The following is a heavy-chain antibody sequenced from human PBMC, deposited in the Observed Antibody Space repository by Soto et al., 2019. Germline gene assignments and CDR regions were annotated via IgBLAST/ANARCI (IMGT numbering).Heavy chain of an antibody. CDR1: GFTFSSYW. CDR2: INSDGSNT. Sequence: GGSLRLSCAASGFTFSSYWMHWVRQAPGKGLVWVSRINSDGSNTSYADSVKGRFTISRDNAKNTLYLQMNSLRAEDTAVYYWAREKEIRFLEWLPTSYGMDVWGQGTTVTVSS. CDR3: AREKEIRFLEWLPTSYGMDV. D-gene: IGHD3-3*01. J-gene: IGHJ6*02. V-gene: IGHV3-74*01.